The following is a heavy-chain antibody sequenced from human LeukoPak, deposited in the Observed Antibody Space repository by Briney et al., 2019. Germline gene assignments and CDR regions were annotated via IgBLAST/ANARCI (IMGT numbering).Heavy chain of an antibody. D-gene: IGHD3-10*01. V-gene: IGHV4-59*08. J-gene: IGHJ5*02. CDR1: GGSISTYY. Sequence: SETLSLTCTVSGGSISTYYWSWIRQPPGRGLEWIGFIYYSGRTNYNPSLKSRVTISVDTPKNQFSLKLSSVTAADTAVYYCARQSLGPSRSGTSNIWFDPWGQGTLVTVSS. CDR2: IYYSGRT. CDR3: ARQSLGPSRSGTSNIWFDP.